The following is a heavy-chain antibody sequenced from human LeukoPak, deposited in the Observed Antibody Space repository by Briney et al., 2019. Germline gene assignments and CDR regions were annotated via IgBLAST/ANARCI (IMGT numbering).Heavy chain of an antibody. CDR2: IFPYDSDT. D-gene: IGHD6-19*01. CDR1: GYSFPSYW. V-gene: IGHV5-51*01. CDR3: ARTAVTGTFWFDP. Sequence: GESLKISCKGSGYSFPSYWIAWVRQMPGKGLEWMGIIFPYDSDTRYSPSFQGQVTISADTSISTAYPQWNSLKASDTAMYYCARTAVTGTFWFDPWGQGTLVTVSS. J-gene: IGHJ5*02.